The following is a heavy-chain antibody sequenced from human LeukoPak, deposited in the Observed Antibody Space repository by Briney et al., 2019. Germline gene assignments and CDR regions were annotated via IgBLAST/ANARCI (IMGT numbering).Heavy chain of an antibody. CDR2: INPAGSET. V-gene: IGHV3-7*01. D-gene: IGHD2-15*01. CDR1: GFSFSAYW. J-gene: IGHJ4*02. Sequence: PGGSLRLSCAASGFSFSAYWMTWVRQAPGTGLEWVANINPAGSETYYVDPVNGRFSISRDNAKNLVYLQMNSLRAEDTAVYHCARFGYVAAVDVWGQGTPVTVSS. CDR3: ARFGYVAAVDV.